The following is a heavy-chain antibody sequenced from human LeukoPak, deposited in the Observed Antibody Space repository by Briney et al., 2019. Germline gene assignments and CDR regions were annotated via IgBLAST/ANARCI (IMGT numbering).Heavy chain of an antibody. V-gene: IGHV1-8*01. D-gene: IGHD2-2*01. J-gene: IGHJ6*02. CDR2: MNPNSGNT. CDR3: ARFYCSSTSCGMDV. Sequence: ASVKVSCKASGYTFTSYDINWVRQATGQGLEWMGWMNPNSGNTVYAKKFQGRFTMTRNPSISTAYMELSRLRSEDTAVYYCARFYCSSTSCGMDVWGQGTTVTVSS. CDR1: GYTFTSYD.